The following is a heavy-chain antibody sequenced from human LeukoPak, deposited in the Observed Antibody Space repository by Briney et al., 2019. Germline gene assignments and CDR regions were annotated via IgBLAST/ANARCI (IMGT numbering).Heavy chain of an antibody. V-gene: IGHV3-21*05. CDR3: ARDVYGDYAIDY. D-gene: IGHD4-17*01. J-gene: IGHJ4*02. CDR1: GFNYSSYS. CDR2: ISGTSSHR. Sequence: GGSLRLSCAASGFNYSSYSMNGVRQAPGKGLEWVSYISGTSSHRYYADSVKGRFTITRDNAKTSLYLQMNSLRAKDTAVYFCARDVYGDYAIDYWGQGTLVTVSS.